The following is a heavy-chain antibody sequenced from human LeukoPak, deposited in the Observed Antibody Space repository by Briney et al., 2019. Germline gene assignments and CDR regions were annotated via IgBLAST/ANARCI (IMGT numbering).Heavy chain of an antibody. Sequence: GSLRLSCAASGFTFSSYAMSWVRQAPGKGLEWIGEINHSGSTNYNPSLKSRVTISVDTSKNQFSLKLSSVTAADTAVYYCASLVDTAMIYDYWGQGTLVTVSS. J-gene: IGHJ4*02. CDR3: ASLVDTAMIYDY. CDR1: GFTFSSYA. V-gene: IGHV4-34*01. CDR2: INHSGST. D-gene: IGHD5-18*01.